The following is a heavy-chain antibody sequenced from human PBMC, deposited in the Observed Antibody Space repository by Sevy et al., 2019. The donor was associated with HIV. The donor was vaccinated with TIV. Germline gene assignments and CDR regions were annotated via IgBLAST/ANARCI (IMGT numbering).Heavy chain of an antibody. J-gene: IGHJ3*02. CDR3: AREEWELLEGAFDI. D-gene: IGHD1-26*01. CDR2: IYSGGSK. CDR1: GFTVSSNY. V-gene: IGHV3-53*01. Sequence: GGSLRLSCAASGFTVSSNYMSWVRQAPGKGLEWVSVIYSGGSKYYADSVKGRFTISRDNSKNTLYLQMNSLRAEDTAVYYCAREEWELLEGAFDIWGQGTMVTVSS.